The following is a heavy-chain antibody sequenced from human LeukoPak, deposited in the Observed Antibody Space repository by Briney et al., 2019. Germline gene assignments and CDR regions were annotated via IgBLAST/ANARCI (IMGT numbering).Heavy chain of an antibody. D-gene: IGHD6-13*01. Sequence: GGSLRLSCSASGFTFSDYFMHWVRQAPGEGLVWVSRINGDGTTTIYADSVKGRFTISRDNSKNTLYLQMNSLRAEDTAVYYCAREAAAGRDAFDIWGQGTMVTVSS. V-gene: IGHV3-74*01. CDR2: INGDGTTT. J-gene: IGHJ3*02. CDR3: AREAAAGRDAFDI. CDR1: GFTFSDYF.